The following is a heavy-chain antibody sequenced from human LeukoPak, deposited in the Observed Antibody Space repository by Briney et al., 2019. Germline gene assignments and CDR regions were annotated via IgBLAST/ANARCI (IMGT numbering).Heavy chain of an antibody. CDR3: ARDKPLGY. CDR1: GFTFSSYA. CDR2: ISGGGDSA. Sequence: SGGSLRLSCAASGFTFSSYAMNWVRQAPGKGLEWVSAISGGGDSAYYADSVKGRFTISRDNSKNTLYLQMNSLRAEDTAVYYCARDKPLGYWGQGTLVTVSS. J-gene: IGHJ4*02. V-gene: IGHV3-23*01.